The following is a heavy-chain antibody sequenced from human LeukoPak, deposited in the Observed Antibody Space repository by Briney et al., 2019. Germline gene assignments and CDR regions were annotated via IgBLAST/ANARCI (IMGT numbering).Heavy chain of an antibody. V-gene: IGHV3-23*01. CDR2: ISGSGGST. D-gene: IGHD5-18*01. J-gene: IGHJ4*02. Sequence: PGGSLRLSCAASGFTFSSYAMSWVRQAPGKGLEWVSAISGSGGSTYYADSVKGRFTISRDNSKNTLYLQMNSLRAEDTAVYYRAKSPHRHSYGIFDYWGQGTLVTVSS. CDR1: GFTFSSYA. CDR3: AKSPHRHSYGIFDY.